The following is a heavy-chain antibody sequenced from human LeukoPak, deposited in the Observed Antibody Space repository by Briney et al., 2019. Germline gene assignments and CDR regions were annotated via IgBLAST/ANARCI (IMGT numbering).Heavy chain of an antibody. CDR3: ARVYYYDSSGYYFPPDY. CDR2: INPSGGST. J-gene: IGHJ4*02. V-gene: IGHV1-46*01. CDR1: GYTFTSYY. D-gene: IGHD3-22*01. Sequence: ASVKVSCKASGYTFTSYYMYWVRQAPGQGLEWMGIINPSGGSTSYAQKFQGRVTMTRDMSTSTVYMELSSLRSEDTAVYYCARVYYYDSSGYYFPPDYWGQGTLVTVSS.